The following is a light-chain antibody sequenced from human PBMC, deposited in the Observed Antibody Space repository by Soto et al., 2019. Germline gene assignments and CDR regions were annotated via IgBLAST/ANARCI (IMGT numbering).Light chain of an antibody. Sequence: DIQMTQSPSSLSASVLDIVSITFRASHNINTYLNWYQQRPGKAPRLLIYAASSVQGGVPSRFSGSGSGTDFTLTISSLQTEDFATYYCQLSDSSLTFGQGTRLEIK. V-gene: IGKV1-39*01. J-gene: IGKJ5*01. CDR2: AAS. CDR1: HNINTY. CDR3: QLSDSSLT.